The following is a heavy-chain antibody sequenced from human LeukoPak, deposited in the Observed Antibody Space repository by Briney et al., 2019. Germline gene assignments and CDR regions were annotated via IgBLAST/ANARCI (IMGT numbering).Heavy chain of an antibody. V-gene: IGHV4-31*03. D-gene: IGHD2-21*01. CDR2: IYYSGST. CDR3: AAVVRTRSYDAFDI. Sequence: PSETLSLTCTVSGGSISSGGYYWSWIRQHPGKGLEWIGYIYYSGSTYYNPSLKSRVTISVDTSKNQFSLKLSSVTAADTAVYYCAAVVRTRSYDAFDIWGQGTTVTVSS. CDR1: GGSISSGGYY. J-gene: IGHJ3*02.